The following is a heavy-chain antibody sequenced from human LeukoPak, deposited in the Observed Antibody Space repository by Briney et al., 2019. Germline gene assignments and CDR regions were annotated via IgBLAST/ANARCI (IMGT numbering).Heavy chain of an antibody. Sequence: SETLSLTCTVSGGSISSYYWSWIRQPPGKGLEWIGYMYYSGSTNYNPSLKSRVTISVDTSKNQFSLKLNSVTAADTAVYYCARGAVSSSYFDYWGQGTLVTVSS. V-gene: IGHV4-59*01. J-gene: IGHJ4*02. CDR1: GGSISSYY. CDR2: MYYSGST. CDR3: ARGAVSSSYFDY. D-gene: IGHD6-13*01.